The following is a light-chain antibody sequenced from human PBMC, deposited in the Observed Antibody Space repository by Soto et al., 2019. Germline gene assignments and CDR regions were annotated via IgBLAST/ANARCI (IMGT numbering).Light chain of an antibody. CDR1: QSVSSN. J-gene: IGKJ1*01. V-gene: IGKV3-15*01. CDR2: GAS. Sequence: MTQSPYTLSASVGDSVTITCRASQSVSSNLAWYQQKPGQAPRLLIYGASTRATGIPARFSGSGSGTEFTLTISSLQSEDFAVYYCQQYNNWLWTFGQGTKVEIK. CDR3: QQYNNWLWT.